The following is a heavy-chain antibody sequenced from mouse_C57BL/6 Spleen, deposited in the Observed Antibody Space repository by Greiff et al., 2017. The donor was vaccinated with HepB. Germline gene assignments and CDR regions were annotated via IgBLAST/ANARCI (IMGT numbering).Heavy chain of an antibody. CDR3: TRGYFDY. CDR1: GFTFSNYW. J-gene: IGHJ2*01. CDR2: IRLKSDNYAT. V-gene: IGHV6-3*01. Sequence: EVQGVESGGGLVQPGGSMKLSCVASGFTFSNYWMNWVRQSPEKGLEWVAQIRLKSDNYATHYAESVKGRFTISRDDSKSSVYLQMNNLRAEDTGIYYCTRGYFDYWGQGTTLTVSS.